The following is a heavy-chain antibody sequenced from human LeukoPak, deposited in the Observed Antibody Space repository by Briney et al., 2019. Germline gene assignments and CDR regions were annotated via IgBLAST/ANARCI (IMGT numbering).Heavy chain of an antibody. V-gene: IGHV3-21*01. J-gene: IGHJ4*02. CDR1: GFTFSSYA. D-gene: IGHD3-9*01. CDR3: TKDPGHVLRSFDYSEY. CDR2: ISSNSRYI. Sequence: GGSLRLSCAASGFTFSSYAMSWVRQAPGKGLEWVSSISSNSRYIYYADSVKGRFTISRGNARSSLFLQMNSLRAEDTAVYYCTKDPGHVLRSFDYSEYWGQGTRVTVSS.